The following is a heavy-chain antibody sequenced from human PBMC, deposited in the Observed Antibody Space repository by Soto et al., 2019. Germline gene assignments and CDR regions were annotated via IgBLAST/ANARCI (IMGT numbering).Heavy chain of an antibody. V-gene: IGHV1-46*03. J-gene: IGHJ5*02. CDR1: GYTFTSYY. Sequence: ASVKVSCKSSGYTFTSYYMHWVRQAPGQGLEWMGIINPSGGSTSYAQKFQGRVTMTRDTSTSTVYMELSSLRSEDTAVYYCARDLLDYDIPPPWGQGTLVTVSS. CDR3: ARDLLDYDIPPP. D-gene: IGHD3-9*01. CDR2: INPSGGST.